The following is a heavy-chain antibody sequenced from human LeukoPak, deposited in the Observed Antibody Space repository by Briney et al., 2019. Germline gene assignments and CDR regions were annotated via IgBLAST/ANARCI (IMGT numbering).Heavy chain of an antibody. CDR1: GFTFSSYE. J-gene: IGHJ6*04. V-gene: IGHV3-48*03. D-gene: IGHD3-10*02. CDR2: ISSSGSTI. Sequence: GGPLRLSCAASGFTFSSYEMNWVRQAPGKGLEWVSYISSSGSTIYYADSVKGRFTISRDNAKNSLYLQMNSLRAEDTAVYYCAELGITMIGGVWGKGTAVTISS. CDR3: AELGITMIGGV.